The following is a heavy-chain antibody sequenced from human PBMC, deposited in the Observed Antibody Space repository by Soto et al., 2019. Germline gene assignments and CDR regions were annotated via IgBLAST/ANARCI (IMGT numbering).Heavy chain of an antibody. CDR1: GFTFSSYA. V-gene: IGHV3-30-3*01. Sequence: LRLSCAASGFTFSSYAMHWVRQAPGKGLEWVAVVSYDGSNKYYADSVKGRFTISRDNSKNTLYLQMNSLRAEDTAVYYCARDLGSSGYYYYYYGMDVWGQGTTVTVSS. CDR3: ARDLGSSGYYYYYYGMDV. CDR2: VSYDGSNK. D-gene: IGHD3-22*01. J-gene: IGHJ6*02.